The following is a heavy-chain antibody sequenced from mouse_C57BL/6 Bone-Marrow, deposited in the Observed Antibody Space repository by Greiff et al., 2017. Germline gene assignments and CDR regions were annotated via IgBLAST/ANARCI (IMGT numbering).Heavy chain of an antibody. Sequence: EVQLVESGPGLVKPSPSLSLTCSVTGYSITSGYYWNWIRQFPGNKLEWMGYIRYDGSNNYNPSLKNRISITPDTSNNTFFLKLNSVTTEDAATYYCASAVITTVVAPLGYFDVWGTGTTVTVSS. CDR2: IRYDGSN. J-gene: IGHJ1*03. D-gene: IGHD1-1*01. CDR3: ASAVITTVVAPLGYFDV. CDR1: GYSITSGYY. V-gene: IGHV3-6*01.